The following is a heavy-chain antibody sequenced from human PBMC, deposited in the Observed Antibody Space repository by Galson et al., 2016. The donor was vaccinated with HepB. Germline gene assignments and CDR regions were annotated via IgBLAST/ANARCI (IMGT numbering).Heavy chain of an antibody. Sequence: PALVKPPQTLTLTCTFSGFSLASDGVGVGWIRQPPGKALEWLAFIYWDDDKKISPYLKNRLTVTKDTSKNQVVLTMTNMDPMDTGRYYCAHKGPASSWFTLDSWGQGTLVTVSS. CDR3: AHKGPASSWFTLDS. J-gene: IGHJ4*02. D-gene: IGHD6-13*01. CDR2: IYWDDDK. CDR1: GFSLASDGVG. V-gene: IGHV2-5*02.